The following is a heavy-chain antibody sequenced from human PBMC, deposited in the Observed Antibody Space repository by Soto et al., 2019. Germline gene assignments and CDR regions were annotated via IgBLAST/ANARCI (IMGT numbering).Heavy chain of an antibody. CDR1: GYSFIDHY. CDR3: ARDPRSWNYVGGWDS. J-gene: IGHJ5*01. V-gene: IGHV1-46*01. D-gene: IGHD1-7*01. CDR2: INPDGGST. Sequence: QVQLVQSGAEVKRPGASVRLSCKASGYSFIDHYIHWVRQAPGQGLAWMGVINPDGGSTSYAHRFQGRVTVTTDTATSTVYMDLTSRRSDDTAVYYCARDPRSWNYVGGWDSWGQGTLVTVST.